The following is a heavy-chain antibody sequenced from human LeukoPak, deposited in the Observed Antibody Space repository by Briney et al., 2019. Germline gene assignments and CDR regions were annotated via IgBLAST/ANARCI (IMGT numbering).Heavy chain of an antibody. D-gene: IGHD3-22*01. J-gene: IGHJ4*02. Sequence: GGSLRLSCAASGFTFSSYAMHWVRQAPGKGLEWVAVISYDGSNKYYADSVKGRFTISRDDSKNTLYLQMNSLRAEDTAVYYCARLDSSGYLFDYWGQGTLVTVSS. CDR1: GFTFSSYA. CDR3: ARLDSSGYLFDY. CDR2: ISYDGSNK. V-gene: IGHV3-30-3*01.